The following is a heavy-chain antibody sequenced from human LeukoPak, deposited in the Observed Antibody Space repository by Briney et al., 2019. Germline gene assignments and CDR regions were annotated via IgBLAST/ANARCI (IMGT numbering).Heavy chain of an antibody. Sequence: GGSLRLSCAASGFTFSSYSMNWVRQAPGKGLEWVSSISSSSSYIYYADSVKGRFTISRDNAKNSLYLQMNSLRAEDTAVYYCARDLSELRSAFDIWGQGAMVTVSS. CDR1: GFTFSSYS. V-gene: IGHV3-21*01. CDR2: ISSSSSYI. J-gene: IGHJ3*02. CDR3: ARDLSELRSAFDI. D-gene: IGHD1-7*01.